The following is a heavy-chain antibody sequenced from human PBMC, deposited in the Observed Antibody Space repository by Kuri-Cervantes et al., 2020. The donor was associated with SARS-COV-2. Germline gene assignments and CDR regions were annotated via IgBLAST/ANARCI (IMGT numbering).Heavy chain of an antibody. D-gene: IGHD2-2*01. CDR3: AAKGCHNQKRTSCYNDY. Sequence: SETLSLTCVVYGRSFSGYYWSWIRQPPGKGLEWIGEINHSGSTNYNPSLKSRVTISVDTSKNQFSLKLSSVTAADTAVYYCAAKGCHNQKRTSCYNDYWGQGTLVTVAS. CDR2: INHSGST. V-gene: IGHV4-34*01. J-gene: IGHJ4*02. CDR1: GRSFSGYY.